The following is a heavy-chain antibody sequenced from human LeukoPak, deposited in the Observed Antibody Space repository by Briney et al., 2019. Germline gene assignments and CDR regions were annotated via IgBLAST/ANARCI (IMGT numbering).Heavy chain of an antibody. V-gene: IGHV3-30-3*01. D-gene: IGHD5-18*01. J-gene: IGHJ4*02. CDR3: ARGGSYGPCDY. CDR1: GFTFSSYF. Sequence: GRSLRLSCAASGFTFSSYFMHWVRQAPGKGLEWVAVILYDGSNKYYADSVKGRFTISRDNSKNTLYLQMNSVRAEDTAVCYCARGGSYGPCDYWGQGTLVTVSS. CDR2: ILYDGSNK.